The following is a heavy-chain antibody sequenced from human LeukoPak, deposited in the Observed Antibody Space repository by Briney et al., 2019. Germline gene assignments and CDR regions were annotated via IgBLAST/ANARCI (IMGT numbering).Heavy chain of an antibody. D-gene: IGHD3-10*01. CDR1: GGSINSGTDY. CDR3: ARDLGGSGDSGAPWYYYYMDV. J-gene: IGHJ6*03. CDR2: IYSGGST. Sequence: ASETLSLTCTVSGGSINSGTDYWSWVRQAPGKGLEWASVIYSGGSTYYADSVKGRFTISRDNSKNTLYLQMNSLRAEDTAVYYCARDLGGSGDSGAPWYYYYMDVWGKGTTVTVSS. V-gene: IGHV3-53*01.